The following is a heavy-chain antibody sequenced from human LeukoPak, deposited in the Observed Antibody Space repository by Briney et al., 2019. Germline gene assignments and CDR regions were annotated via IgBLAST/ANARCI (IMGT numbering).Heavy chain of an antibody. J-gene: IGHJ4*02. D-gene: IGHD3-22*01. CDR2: INHSGST. Sequence: SETLSLTCAVYGGSFSGFYWSWIRQPPGKGLEWIGEINHSGSTYYNPSLKSRVTISVDTSKNQFSLKLTSVTAADTAVYYCATLGEYYDSSGYYYKWGQGTLVTVSS. V-gene: IGHV4-34*01. CDR3: ATLGEYYDSSGYYYK. CDR1: GGSFSGFY.